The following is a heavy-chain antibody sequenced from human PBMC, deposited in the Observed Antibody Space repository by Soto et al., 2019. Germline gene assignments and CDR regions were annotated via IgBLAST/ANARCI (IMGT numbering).Heavy chain of an antibody. CDR1: GFTFGGSA. J-gene: IGHJ4*02. V-gene: IGHV3-73*01. CDR3: TRQTDAVQWLVVPTDYNFDY. Sequence: GGSLRLSCAASGFTFGGSAMHCVRQASGKGLEWVGHIRSKTNSYATAYAESVKGRFTISRDDSMNTAYLQMNSLKTEDTAVYFCTRQTDAVQWLVVPTDYNFDYWGQGTLVTVSS. D-gene: IGHD6-19*01. CDR2: IRSKTNSYAT.